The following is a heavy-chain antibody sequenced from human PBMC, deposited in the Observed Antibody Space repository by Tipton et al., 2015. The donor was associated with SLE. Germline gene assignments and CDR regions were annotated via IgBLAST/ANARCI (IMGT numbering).Heavy chain of an antibody. V-gene: IGHV3-74*01. CDR2: INSDGSST. D-gene: IGHD2-21*01. CDR3: ARDLNIVVQTGMDV. CDR1: GFTFSSYL. J-gene: IGHJ6*02. Sequence: SLRLSCAASGFTFSSYLMHWVRQAPGKGLVWVSRINSDGSSTNYADSVKGRFTISRDNAKNTLYLQMNSLRAEDTAVYYCARDLNIVVQTGMDVWGQGTTVTVSS.